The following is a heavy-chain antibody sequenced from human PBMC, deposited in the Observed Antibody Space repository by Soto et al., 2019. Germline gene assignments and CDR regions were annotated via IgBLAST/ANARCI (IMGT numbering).Heavy chain of an antibody. CDR2: VSGAGDST. V-gene: IGHV3-23*01. CDR3: AKFHSGSYNWHHQDYFDS. D-gene: IGHD1-20*01. CDR1: GFTFSNFG. Sequence: GGSLRLSCAASGFTFSNFGMNWVRQAPGKGLEWVSGVSGAGDSTYYADSVKGRSTVSRDNSENRLDLQMNSARAEDTAIYFCAKFHSGSYNWHHQDYFDSWGQGTPVTVSS. J-gene: IGHJ4*02.